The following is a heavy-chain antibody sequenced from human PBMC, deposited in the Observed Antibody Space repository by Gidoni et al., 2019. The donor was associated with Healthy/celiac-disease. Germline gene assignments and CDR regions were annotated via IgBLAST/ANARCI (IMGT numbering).Heavy chain of an antibody. CDR2: ISYDVRNK. V-gene: IGHV3-30*18. CDR1: GFTFSSYG. D-gene: IGHD3-22*01. Sequence: QVQLVESGGGVVKPGRSLRLSCAASGFTFSSYGMPWVRQAPGKGLEWVAVISYDVRNKYYAASVKGRFTIARDNSKNTLYLQMNSLSAEDTAVYYCAKDPYYYVSSGTPPWYFDLWGRGTLVTVSS. CDR3: AKDPYYYVSSGTPPWYFDL. J-gene: IGHJ2*01.